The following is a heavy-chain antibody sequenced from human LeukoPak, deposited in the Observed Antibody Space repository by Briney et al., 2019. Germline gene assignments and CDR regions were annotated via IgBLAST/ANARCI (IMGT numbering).Heavy chain of an antibody. CDR3: ARTTYYEFWSGSPGAFDI. Sequence: PETLSLTCGVYGGSFSGYYWTWIRQPPGKGLEWIGEINHRGSTNYNPSLKSRVTISVDTSKNEFSLNLDSVTAADTAVYYCARTTYYEFWSGSPGAFDIWGQGSRVTVSS. J-gene: IGHJ3*02. CDR1: GGSFSGYY. CDR2: INHRGST. V-gene: IGHV4-34*01. D-gene: IGHD3-3*01.